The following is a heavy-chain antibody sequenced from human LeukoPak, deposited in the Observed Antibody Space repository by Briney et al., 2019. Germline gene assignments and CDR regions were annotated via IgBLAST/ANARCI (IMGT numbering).Heavy chain of an antibody. CDR1: GFTFSNYA. V-gene: IGHV3-23*01. D-gene: IGHD2-15*01. J-gene: IGHJ4*02. CDR3: ARQLGYCSVGSCYFDY. Sequence: PGGSLRLSCAASGFTFSNYAMSWVRQAPGRGLEWVSAISGSGGSTYYADSVKGQFTISRDNSKNTLHLQMNSLRAEDTAVYHCARQLGYCSVGSCYFDYWGQGTLVTVSS. CDR2: ISGSGGST.